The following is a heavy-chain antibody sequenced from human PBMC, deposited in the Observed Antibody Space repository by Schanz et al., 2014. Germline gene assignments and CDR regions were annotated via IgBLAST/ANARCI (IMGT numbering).Heavy chain of an antibody. V-gene: IGHV1-18*01. CDR1: GYSFTKYG. D-gene: IGHD3-10*01. CDR2: ISPYNGHT. CDR3: VRDAGWAFGDYHGMDV. Sequence: QVQLVQSGSEVKKPGDSVKDSCETSGYSFTKYGINWVRQAPGQGLEWMGWISPYNGHTEYGKKFQGRFTMTTDTSTSTAYMELRSLISDDTAVYYCVRDAGWAFGDYHGMDVWGQGTSVNVSS. J-gene: IGHJ6*02.